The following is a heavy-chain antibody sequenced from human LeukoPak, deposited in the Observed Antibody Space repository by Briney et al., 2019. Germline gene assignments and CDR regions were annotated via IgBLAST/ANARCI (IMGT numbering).Heavy chain of an antibody. Sequence: GGSLRLSCAASGFTFSSYAMHWVRQAPGKGLEWVAVISYDGSNKYYAGSVKGRFTISRDNSKNTLYLQMNSLRAEDTAVYYCARDTLPFYDSSGYYFLPDYWGQGTLVTVSS. V-gene: IGHV3-30-3*01. CDR2: ISYDGSNK. J-gene: IGHJ4*02. CDR1: GFTFSSYA. CDR3: ARDTLPFYDSSGYYFLPDY. D-gene: IGHD3-22*01.